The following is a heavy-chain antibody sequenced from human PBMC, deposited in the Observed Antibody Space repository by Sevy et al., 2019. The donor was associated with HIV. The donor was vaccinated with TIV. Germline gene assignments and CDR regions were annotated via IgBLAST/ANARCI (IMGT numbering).Heavy chain of an antibody. CDR3: AKGADWDAYDDAFDI. V-gene: IGHV3-21*01. CDR2: ISSSSSYI. D-gene: IGHD2-21*01. CDR1: GFTFSSYS. Sequence: GWSLRLSCAASGFTFSSYSMNWVRQAPGKGLEWVSSISSSSSYIYYADSVKGRFTISRDNAKNSLYLQMNSLRAEDTAVYYCAKGADWDAYDDAFDIWGQGTMVTVSS. J-gene: IGHJ3*02.